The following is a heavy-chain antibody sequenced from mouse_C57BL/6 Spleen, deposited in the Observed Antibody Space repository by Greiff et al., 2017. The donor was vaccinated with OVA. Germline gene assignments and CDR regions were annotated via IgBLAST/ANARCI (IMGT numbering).Heavy chain of an antibody. V-gene: IGHV5-17*01. D-gene: IGHD1-1*01. CDR2: ISSGSSTI. CDR1: GFTFSDYG. J-gene: IGHJ3*01. Sequence: EVHLVESGGGLVKPGGSLKLSCAASGFTFSDYGMHWVRQAPEQGLEWVAYISSGSSTIYYADTVKGRFTISRDNAKNTLFLQMTSLRSEDTAMYYCARPGTTVVAPAYWGQGTLVTVSA. CDR3: ARPGTTVVAPAY.